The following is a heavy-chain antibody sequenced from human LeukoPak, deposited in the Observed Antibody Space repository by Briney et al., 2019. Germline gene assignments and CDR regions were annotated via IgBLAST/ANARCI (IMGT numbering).Heavy chain of an antibody. J-gene: IGHJ4*02. D-gene: IGHD2-15*01. V-gene: IGHV1-2*02. CDR2: INPNSGGT. CDR1: GYTFTGYY. CDR3: ARGASRGYCSGGSCWYFDY. Sequence: GASVKVSCKASGYTFTGYYMHWVRQAPGQGLEWMGWINPNSGGTNYAQKFQGGVTMTRDTSISTAYMELSRLRSDDTAVYYCARGASRGYCSGGSCWYFDYWGQGTLVTVSS.